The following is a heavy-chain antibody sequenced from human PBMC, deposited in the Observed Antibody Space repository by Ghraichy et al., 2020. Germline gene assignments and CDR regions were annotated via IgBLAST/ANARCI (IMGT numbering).Heavy chain of an antibody. CDR3: ARDRVDYSNYLGYNGMDV. D-gene: IGHD4-11*01. CDR1: GFTFSKHS. J-gene: IGHJ6*02. CDR2: ITSSGSYI. V-gene: IGHV3-21*01. Sequence: GVLNISCAASGFTFSKHSMNWVRQAPGKGLEWVSCITSSGSYIYYADSLKGRFTISRDNAKNSLYLQMNSLRAEDTAVYYCARDRVDYSNYLGYNGMDVWGQGTTVTVSS.